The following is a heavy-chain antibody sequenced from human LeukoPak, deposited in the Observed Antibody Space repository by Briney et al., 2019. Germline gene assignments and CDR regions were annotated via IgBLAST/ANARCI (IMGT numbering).Heavy chain of an antibody. CDR1: GYTFTSYG. D-gene: IGHD2-2*02. J-gene: IGHJ5*02. V-gene: IGHV1-18*01. Sequence: ASVKVSCKASGYTFTSYGISWVRQAPGQGLEWMGWISAYNGNTNYAQKLQGRVTMTTDTSTSTAYTELRSLRSDDTAVYYCARTKQDIVVVPAALRGNWFDPWGQGTLVTVSS. CDR2: ISAYNGNT. CDR3: ARTKQDIVVVPAALRGNWFDP.